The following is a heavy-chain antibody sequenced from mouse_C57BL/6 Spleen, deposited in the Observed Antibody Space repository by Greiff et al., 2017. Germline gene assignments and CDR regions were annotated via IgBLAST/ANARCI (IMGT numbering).Heavy chain of an antibody. CDR3: ARGPDGYQVYYAMDY. D-gene: IGHD2-3*01. Sequence: QVQLQQPGAELVRPGTSVKLSCKASGYTFTSYWMHWVKQRPGQGLEWIGVIDPSDSYTNYNQKFKGKATLTVDTSSSTAYMQLSSLTSEDSAVYYCARGPDGYQVYYAMDYWGQGTSVTVSS. CDR2: IDPSDSYT. J-gene: IGHJ4*01. V-gene: IGHV1-59*01. CDR1: GYTFTSYW.